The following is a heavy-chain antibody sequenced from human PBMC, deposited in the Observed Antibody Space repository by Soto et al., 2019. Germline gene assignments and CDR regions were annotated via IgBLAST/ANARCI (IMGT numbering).Heavy chain of an antibody. J-gene: IGHJ4*02. CDR1: GGSISSSSYY. V-gene: IGHV4-39*01. CDR3: ARHADGYNYYFDY. CDR2: IYYSGST. D-gene: IGHD5-12*01. Sequence: SETLSLTCTVSGGSISSSSYYWGWIRQPPGKGLEWIGSIYYSGSTYYNPSLKSRVTISVDTSKNQFSLKLSSVTAADTAVYYCARHADGYNYYFDYWGQGTLVTVSS.